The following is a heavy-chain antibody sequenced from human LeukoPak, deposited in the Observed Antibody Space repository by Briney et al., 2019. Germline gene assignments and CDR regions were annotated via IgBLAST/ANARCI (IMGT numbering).Heavy chain of an antibody. Sequence: GGSLRLSCAASGFIFSDYGMHWVRQAPGKGLEWVAVIWNDGSNTYYGDSVKGLFTISRDNSKNTVYLQMNSLRAEDTAVYYCARERHDGLDIWGQGTMVTVSS. CDR1: GFIFSDYG. CDR2: IWNDGSNT. CDR3: ARERHDGLDI. J-gene: IGHJ3*02. V-gene: IGHV3-33*01.